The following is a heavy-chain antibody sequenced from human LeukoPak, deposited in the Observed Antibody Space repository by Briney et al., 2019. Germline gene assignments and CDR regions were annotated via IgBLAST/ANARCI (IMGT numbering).Heavy chain of an antibody. CDR3: AKRGTEPYYFDY. D-gene: IGHD1-14*01. Sequence: PAGTLTLSCAASGCTISSYAMSWVRQAPGKGLERVSAISGSGGSTYYADPVKGRFTIFRDNSKNTLYRQMNSLRAEETAVYYCAKRGTEPYYFDYWGQGTLVTVSS. CDR1: GCTISSYA. CDR2: ISGSGGST. V-gene: IGHV3-23*01. J-gene: IGHJ4*02.